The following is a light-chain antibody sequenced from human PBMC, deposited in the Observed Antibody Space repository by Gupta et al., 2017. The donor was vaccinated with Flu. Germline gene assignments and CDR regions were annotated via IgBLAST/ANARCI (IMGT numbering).Light chain of an antibody. CDR2: EVS. CDR1: SNDVGGYNF. J-gene: IGLJ2*01. V-gene: IGLV2-14*01. Sequence: ITISCTGTSNDVGGYNFVSWYQQHPGKAPKLMIYEVSDRRPGVAYSFSGAKYGSTAALTISGLQADDEADYYCSSKRGSSGLAIFGGGTRLTVL. CDR3: SSKRGSSGLAI.